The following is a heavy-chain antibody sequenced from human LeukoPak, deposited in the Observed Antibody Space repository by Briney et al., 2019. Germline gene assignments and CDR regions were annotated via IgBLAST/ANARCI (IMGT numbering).Heavy chain of an antibody. CDR1: GYTFTSYG. J-gene: IGHJ4*02. Sequence: GASVKVSCKASGYTFTSYGISWVRQAPGQGLEWMGWISPYSGNTNYAQKLQDRVSMTTDTSTTTAYMELRSLRSDDTAVYYCARDQRAGNGWYAVDYWGQGTLVTVSS. CDR3: ARDQRAGNGWYAVDY. D-gene: IGHD6-19*01. CDR2: ISPYSGNT. V-gene: IGHV1-18*01.